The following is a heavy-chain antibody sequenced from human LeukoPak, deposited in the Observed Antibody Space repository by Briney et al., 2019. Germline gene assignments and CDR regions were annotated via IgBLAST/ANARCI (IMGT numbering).Heavy chain of an antibody. J-gene: IGHJ4*02. D-gene: IGHD3-10*01. CDR3: TADRGFGELLSPLDY. CDR2: IRSKANNYAT. CDR1: GFIFSGSA. V-gene: IGHV3-73*01. Sequence: PGGSLRLSCAASGFIFSGSAIHWVRQASGKGLEWVDRIRSKANNYATAYAASVKGRFTISRDDSKNTAYLQMDSLKTEDTAVYYCTADRGFGELLSPLDYWGQGTLVTVSS.